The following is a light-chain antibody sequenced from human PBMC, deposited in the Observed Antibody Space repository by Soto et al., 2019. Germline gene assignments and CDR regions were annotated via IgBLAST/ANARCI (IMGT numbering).Light chain of an antibody. V-gene: IGKV1-5*03. J-gene: IGKJ1*01. CDR2: EAS. Sequence: DIQMTQSPSTLSASVGDRVTITCRASQSISTWLAWYQQKSGKAPKLLIYEASSLGSGGPSRFSGSGSGSEFTLTTSSLQPDDFAPYYCQQYNSYSETFGQGTTVDLK. CDR3: QQYNSYSET. CDR1: QSISTW.